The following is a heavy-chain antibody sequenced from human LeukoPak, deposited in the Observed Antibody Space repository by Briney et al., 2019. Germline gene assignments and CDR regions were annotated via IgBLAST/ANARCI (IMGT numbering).Heavy chain of an antibody. J-gene: IGHJ6*02. V-gene: IGHV3-74*01. Sequence: SGGSLRLSCAASGFTFSSYLMHWVRQAPGKGLVWVSRINSDGSSTSYADSVKGRFTISRDNAKNTLYLQMNSLRAEDTAVYYCARDYYYYYYGMDVWGQGTTVTVSS. CDR2: INSDGSST. CDR1: GFTFSSYL. CDR3: ARDYYYYYYGMDV.